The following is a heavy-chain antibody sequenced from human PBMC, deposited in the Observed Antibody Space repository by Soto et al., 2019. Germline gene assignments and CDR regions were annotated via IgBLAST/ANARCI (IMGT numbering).Heavy chain of an antibody. CDR1: GYTFTSYA. D-gene: IGHD6-13*01. V-gene: IGHV1-3*01. CDR2: INAGNGNT. J-gene: IGHJ6*03. Sequence: GASVKVSCKASGYTFTSYAMHWVRQAPGQMLEWMGWINAGNGNTKYSQKFQGRVTITRDTSASTAYMELSSLRSEDTAVYYCARDIAAAGVSVAVAGTAAVRYYYYYMDVWGKGTTVTVSS. CDR3: ARDIAAAGVSVAVAGTAAVRYYYYYMDV.